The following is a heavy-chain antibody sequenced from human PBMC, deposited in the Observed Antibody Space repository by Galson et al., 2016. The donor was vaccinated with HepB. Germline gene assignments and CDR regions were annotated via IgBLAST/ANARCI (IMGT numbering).Heavy chain of an antibody. CDR1: GYILTSYW. CDR3: ARQVVPGLFDP. Sequence: QSGAEVKKPGESLKISCKASGYILTSYWIGWVRQMPGKGLEWMTIINPGDSDTRYSPSFQGQVTISADKSITTAYLQWSSLKASDTAMYYCARQVVPGLFDPWGQGTLVTVAS. J-gene: IGHJ5*02. CDR2: INPGDSDT. V-gene: IGHV5-51*01. D-gene: IGHD2-21*02.